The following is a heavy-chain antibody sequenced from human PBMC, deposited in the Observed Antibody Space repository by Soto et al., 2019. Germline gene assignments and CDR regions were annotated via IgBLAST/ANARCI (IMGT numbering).Heavy chain of an antibody. Sequence: QVLLVESGGGVVQPGRSLRLSCAASGFTFSSYGMHWVRQAPGKGLEWVAVISYDGSNKYYADSVKGRFTISRDNSKNTLYLQMNSLRAEDTAVYYCAKGGSSGYYGHYWGQGTLVTVSS. CDR2: ISYDGSNK. CDR1: GFTFSSYG. D-gene: IGHD3-22*01. CDR3: AKGGSSGYYGHY. J-gene: IGHJ4*02. V-gene: IGHV3-30*18.